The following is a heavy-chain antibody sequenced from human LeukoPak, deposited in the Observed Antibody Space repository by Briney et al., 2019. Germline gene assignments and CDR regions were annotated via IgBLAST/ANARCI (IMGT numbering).Heavy chain of an antibody. Sequence: SVKVPCKASGFTFTSSAMQWVRQARGQRPEWIEWIVVGSGNTNYAQKFQERVTITRDMSTSTAYMELSSLRSEDTAVYYCAAGWGFYDSSGYYSDYWGQGTLVTVSS. CDR2: IVVGSGNT. CDR1: GFTFTSSA. CDR3: AAGWGFYDSSGYYSDY. V-gene: IGHV1-58*02. D-gene: IGHD3-22*01. J-gene: IGHJ4*02.